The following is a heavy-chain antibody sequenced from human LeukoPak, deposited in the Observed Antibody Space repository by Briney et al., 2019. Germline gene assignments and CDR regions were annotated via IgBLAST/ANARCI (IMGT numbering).Heavy chain of an antibody. D-gene: IGHD3-16*01. CDR1: GGSISSSIYY. Sequence: SETLSLTCTVSGGSISSSIYYWGWIRQPPGKGLEWIGSIYYSGSTYYNPSLKSRVTISVDTSKNQFSLKLSSATAADTAVYYCARGGSLNPWGQGTLVTVSS. V-gene: IGHV4-39*07. CDR3: ARGGSLNP. J-gene: IGHJ5*02. CDR2: IYYSGST.